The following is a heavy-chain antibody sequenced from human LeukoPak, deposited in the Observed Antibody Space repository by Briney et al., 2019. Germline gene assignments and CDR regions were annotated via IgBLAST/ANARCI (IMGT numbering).Heavy chain of an antibody. CDR2: MNKDGSEK. V-gene: IGHV3-7*01. D-gene: IGHD3-3*01. J-gene: IGHJ4*02. CDR1: GFIFSNYW. CDR3: ARPSPSFDYFDY. Sequence: GGSLRLSCAASGFIFSNYWMGWVRQAPGKRPEWVANMNKDGSEKYYADSVKGRFTISRDNSKNTLCLQMNSLRAEDTAVYYCARPSPSFDYFDYWGQGTLVTVSS.